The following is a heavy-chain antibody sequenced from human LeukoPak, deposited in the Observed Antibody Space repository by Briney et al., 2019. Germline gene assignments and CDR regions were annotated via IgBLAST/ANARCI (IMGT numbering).Heavy chain of an antibody. CDR1: GYTFTGYY. J-gene: IGHJ5*02. Sequence: ASVKVSYKASGYTFTGYYMHWVRQAPGQGLEWMGRINPNSGGTNYAQKFQGRVTMTRDTSISTAYMELSRLRSDDTAVYYCARAPRSIAAAGTRIGWFDPWGQGTLVTVSS. CDR3: ARAPRSIAAAGTRIGWFDP. V-gene: IGHV1-2*06. CDR2: INPNSGGT. D-gene: IGHD6-13*01.